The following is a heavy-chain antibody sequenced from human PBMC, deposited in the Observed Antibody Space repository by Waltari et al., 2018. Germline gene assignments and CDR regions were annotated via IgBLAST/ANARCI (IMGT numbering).Heavy chain of an antibody. CDR3: ARQVGSRSGWFDP. J-gene: IGHJ5*02. V-gene: IGHV5-51*01. CDR2: IYPGDSDT. Sequence: GWIRQPPGKALEWMGIIYPGDSDTRYSPSFQGQVTISADKSISTAYLQWSSLKASDTAMYYCARQVGSRSGWFDPWGQGTLVTVSS. D-gene: IGHD1-26*01.